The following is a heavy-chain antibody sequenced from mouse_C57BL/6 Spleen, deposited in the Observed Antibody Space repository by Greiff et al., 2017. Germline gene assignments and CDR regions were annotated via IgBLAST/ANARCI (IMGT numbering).Heavy chain of an antibody. CDR1: GYAFSSYW. D-gene: IGHD1-1*01. CDR2: IYPVDGDT. V-gene: IGHV1-80*01. CDR3: ARGPSTVVAPSGFAY. J-gene: IGHJ3*01. Sequence: QVQLQQSGAELVKPGASVKISCKASGYAFSSYWMNWVKQRPGKGLEWIGQIYPVDGDTNYNGKFKGKATLTADKSSSTAYMQLSSLTSEDSAVYFCARGPSTVVAPSGFAYWGQGTLVTVSA.